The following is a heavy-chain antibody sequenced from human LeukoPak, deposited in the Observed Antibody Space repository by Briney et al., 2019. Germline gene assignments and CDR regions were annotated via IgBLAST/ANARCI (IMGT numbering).Heavy chain of an antibody. J-gene: IGHJ4*02. CDR3: ARVVVGATPSPKLTGLIDY. Sequence: SETLSLTCAVYGGSFSGYYWSWIRQPPGKGLEWIGEINHSGSTNYNPSLKSRVTISGDTSKNQFSLKLSSVTAADTAVYYCARVVVGATPSPKLTGLIDYWGQGTLVTVSS. CDR2: INHSGST. D-gene: IGHD1-26*01. V-gene: IGHV4-34*01. CDR1: GGSFSGYY.